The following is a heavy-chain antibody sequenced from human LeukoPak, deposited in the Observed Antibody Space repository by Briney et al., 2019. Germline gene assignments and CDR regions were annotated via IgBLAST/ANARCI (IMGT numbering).Heavy chain of an antibody. CDR3: ARGQPAAGGHPRSDP. Sequence: PSQTLSLTCTVSAGSISSGNYYWPWIRQHPGKGLEWIGYIYYSGTTYYNPSLKSRFTISLDTSKNQFSLKLISVTAADTAVYYCARGQPAAGGHPRSDPWGQGSLVTVSS. CDR1: AGSISSGNYY. J-gene: IGHJ5*02. CDR2: IYYSGTT. V-gene: IGHV4-31*03. D-gene: IGHD6-13*01.